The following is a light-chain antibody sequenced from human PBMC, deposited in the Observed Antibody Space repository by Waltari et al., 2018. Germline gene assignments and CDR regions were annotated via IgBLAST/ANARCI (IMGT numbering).Light chain of an antibody. CDR2: WAS. CDR3: QQYYATPPA. CDR1: QNILYYPNNKNY. Sequence: DIVMTQSPDSLAVSLGARATINCKSSQNILYYPNNKNYLAWYQQKAGQPPKLLIYWASTREFGVPDRFSGSGSGTHFTLTISSLQAEDVAVYYCQQYYATPPAFGQGTKLEIK. J-gene: IGKJ2*01. V-gene: IGKV4-1*01.